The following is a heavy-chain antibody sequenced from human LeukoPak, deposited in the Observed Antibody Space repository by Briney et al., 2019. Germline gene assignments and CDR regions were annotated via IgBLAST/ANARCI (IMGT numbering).Heavy chain of an antibody. V-gene: IGHV3-48*01. CDR1: GFTFNSYT. Sequence: PGGSLRLSCAASGFTFNSYTMNRVRQAPGKGLEWISYISRTGTTIYYADSVKGRFTISRDNAKNSLYLQMNSLRSEDTGLYFCARDLGSGDHGLHVWRQGTLLTVSS. D-gene: IGHD2-21*02. CDR3: ARDLGSGDHGLHV. J-gene: IGHJ4*02. CDR2: ISRTGTTI.